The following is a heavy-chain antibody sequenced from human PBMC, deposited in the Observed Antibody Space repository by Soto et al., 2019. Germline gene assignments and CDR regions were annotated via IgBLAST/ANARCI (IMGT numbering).Heavy chain of an antibody. CDR1: GGSTSSSDW. CDR2: IHRAGVT. J-gene: IGHJ4*02. CDR3: AGRPEIHPR. V-gene: IGHV4-4*02. Sequence: QVHLQESGPGLVKPSETLSLTCAISGGSTSSSDWWTWVRQPPGEGLEWIGEIHRAGVTNYNSSLKSRLTLSRDHSRNQFSLSLTSVTAADAAVYFCAGRPEIHPRWGQGILVPVSS. D-gene: IGHD5-18*01.